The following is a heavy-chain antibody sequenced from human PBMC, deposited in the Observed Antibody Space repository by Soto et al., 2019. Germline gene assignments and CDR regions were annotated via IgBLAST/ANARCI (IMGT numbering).Heavy chain of an antibody. CDR2: IKPDESEK. CDR3: VRGGSNYAS. CDR1: GFTFSDSW. Sequence: EVQLVESGGGLVQPGGSLRLSCTASGFTFSDSWMTWVRQAPGKGLEWVARIKPDESEKKYADAVKGRFSISRDNAKNSMYLQMDSLRCEDTDVYYCVRGGSNYASWGQGTLVTVSS. D-gene: IGHD4-4*01. J-gene: IGHJ5*02. V-gene: IGHV3-7*01.